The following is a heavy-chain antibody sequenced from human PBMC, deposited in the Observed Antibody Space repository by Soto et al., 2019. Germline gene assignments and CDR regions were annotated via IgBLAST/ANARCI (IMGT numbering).Heavy chain of an antibody. CDR2: IRSKANSYAT. V-gene: IGHV3-73*01. CDR1: GFTFSGSA. Sequence: PGGSLRLSCAASGFTFSGSAMHWVRQASGKGLEWVGRIRSKANSYATAYAASVKGRFTISRDNAKNSLYLQRNSLRAEDTAVYYCARDYDSSGYDYWGQGTLVTVSS. J-gene: IGHJ4*02. CDR3: ARDYDSSGYDY. D-gene: IGHD3-22*01.